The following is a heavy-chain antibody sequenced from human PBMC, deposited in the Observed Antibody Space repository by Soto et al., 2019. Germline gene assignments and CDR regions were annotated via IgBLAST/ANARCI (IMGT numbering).Heavy chain of an antibody. J-gene: IGHJ4*02. V-gene: IGHV5-10-1*01. Sequence: GESLKISCKGSGYSFTSYWISWVRQMPGKGLEWMGRIDPSDSYTNYSPSFQGHVTISADKSISTAYLQWSSLKASDTAMYYRARHRYYDSSSVFDYWGQGTLVTVSS. D-gene: IGHD3-22*01. CDR3: ARHRYYDSSSVFDY. CDR2: IDPSDSYT. CDR1: GYSFTSYW.